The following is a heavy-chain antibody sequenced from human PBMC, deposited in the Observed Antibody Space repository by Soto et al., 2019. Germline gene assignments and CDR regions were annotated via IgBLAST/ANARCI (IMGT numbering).Heavy chain of an antibody. CDR1: GVSISSYY. D-gene: IGHD4-17*01. J-gene: IGHJ6*03. CDR3: ARLVTVTTFSYYYYYMDV. V-gene: IGHV4-59*08. CDR2: IYYSGST. Sequence: LTCTVSGVSISSYYWSWIRQPPGKGLEWIGYIYYSGSTNYNPSLKSRVTISVDTSKNQFSLKLSSVTAADTAVYYCARLVTVTTFSYYYYYMDVWGKRTTDTVSS.